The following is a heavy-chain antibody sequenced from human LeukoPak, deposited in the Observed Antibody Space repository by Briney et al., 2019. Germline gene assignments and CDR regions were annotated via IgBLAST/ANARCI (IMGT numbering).Heavy chain of an antibody. V-gene: IGHV3-11*01. Sequence: GGSLRLSCAASGFTFRDYYMSWIRQAPGKGLEWVSYISSSGSTIYYADSVKGRFTISRDNAKNSLYLQMNSLRAEDTAVYYCASFPITGTTDYWGQGTLVTVSS. D-gene: IGHD1-7*01. CDR2: ISSSGSTI. J-gene: IGHJ4*02. CDR1: GFTFRDYY. CDR3: ASFPITGTTDY.